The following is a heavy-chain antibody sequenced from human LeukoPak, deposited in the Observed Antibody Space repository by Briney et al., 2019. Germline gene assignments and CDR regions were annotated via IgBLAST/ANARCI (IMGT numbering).Heavy chain of an antibody. CDR3: ARSYCSSTSCYRRFGFDC. D-gene: IGHD2-2*01. Sequence: GSLRLSCAASGFTFSDYYMSWIRQPPGKGLEWIGSIYYSGSTYYNPSLKSRVTISVDTSKNQFSLKLSSVTAADTAVYYCARSYCSSTSCYRRFGFDCWGQGTLVTVSS. V-gene: IGHV4-38-2*01. CDR2: IYYSGST. J-gene: IGHJ4*02. CDR1: GFTFSDYY.